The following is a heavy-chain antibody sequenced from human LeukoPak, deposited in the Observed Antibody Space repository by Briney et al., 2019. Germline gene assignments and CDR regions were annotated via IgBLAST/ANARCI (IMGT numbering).Heavy chain of an antibody. Sequence: ASVKVSCKASGYTFTRYYKHWVRQAPGQGLEWMGIINPSGGATSYAQKFQGRVTMTRDTSTSTAYMELSSLRSEDTAVYYCARDQYSSSLRPDYWGQGTLVTVSS. D-gene: IGHD6-6*01. CDR3: ARDQYSSSLRPDY. V-gene: IGHV1-46*01. CDR1: GYTFTRYY. J-gene: IGHJ4*02. CDR2: INPSGGAT.